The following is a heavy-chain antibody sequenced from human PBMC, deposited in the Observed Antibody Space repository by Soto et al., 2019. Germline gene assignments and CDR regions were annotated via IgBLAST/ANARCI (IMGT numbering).Heavy chain of an antibody. V-gene: IGHV4-34*02. J-gene: IGHJ2*01. Sequence: QVHLQQWGAGLLKPSETLSLTCAVYGGSFSGYYWTWIRQPPEKGLEWIGEINDSGSTNFNPSHKSRVTSSVDPSKSQFSLKLRSVTAADTAMYYCAAHLKTTVTAHWYFDLWGRGTLVTVSS. D-gene: IGHD4-17*01. CDR2: INDSGST. CDR1: GGSFSGYY. CDR3: AAHLKTTVTAHWYFDL.